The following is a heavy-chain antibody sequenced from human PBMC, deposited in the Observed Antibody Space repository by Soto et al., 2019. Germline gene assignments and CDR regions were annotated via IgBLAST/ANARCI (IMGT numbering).Heavy chain of an antibody. J-gene: IGHJ4*02. D-gene: IGHD5-18*01. CDR2: ISGSGAYT. CDR1: GFALVDY. Sequence: QVQLVESGGGLVKPGGSLTLSCTASGFALVDYMSWIRQAPGKGLESVSYISGSGAYTTYADSVRGRFTISRDNAKNSLYLQMNNLRAEDPAVYYCARDYSNKGFDYWGQGTLVTVSS. CDR3: ARDYSNKGFDY. V-gene: IGHV3-11*05.